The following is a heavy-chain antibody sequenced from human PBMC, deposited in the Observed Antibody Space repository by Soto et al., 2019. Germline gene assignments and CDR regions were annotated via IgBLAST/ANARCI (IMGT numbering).Heavy chain of an antibody. CDR3: ASWGPKSVGCFQY. CDR1: GFAFSTYS. V-gene: IGHV3-23*01. J-gene: IGHJ1*01. D-gene: IGHD1-26*01. Sequence: EVKLLESGGGLVQPGGSLRLSCAASGFAFSTYSMNWVRQAPGKGLEWVSAINGGGGSTYYADSVKGRFTISRDNSRNTLKLQMYRQRAKDTAEYYGASWGPKSVGCFQYWGQGTLITVSS. CDR2: INGGGGST.